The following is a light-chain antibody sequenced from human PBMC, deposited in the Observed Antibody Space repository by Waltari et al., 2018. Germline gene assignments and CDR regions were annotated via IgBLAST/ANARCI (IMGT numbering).Light chain of an antibody. CDR2: YAS. CDR3: QQYDDFPLT. CDR1: QDISNN. Sequence: DIQMTQSPSSLSASVGARVPITCQASQDISNNLNWYQQKPGKAPKLLISYASTLERGVPLRFSGSGSGTSFTFIISSLQPEDIAIYFCQQYDDFPLTFGGGTKIEIK. J-gene: IGKJ4*01. V-gene: IGKV1-33*01.